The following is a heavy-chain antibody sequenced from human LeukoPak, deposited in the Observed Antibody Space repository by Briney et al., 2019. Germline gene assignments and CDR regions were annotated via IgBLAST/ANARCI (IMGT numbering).Heavy chain of an antibody. J-gene: IGHJ6*02. CDR1: GDSVSSNSAA. D-gene: IGHD6-19*01. CDR3: ARENRIAVAGYRGMDV. CDR2: TYYRSKWYN. Sequence: SQTLSLTCAISGDSVSSNSAAWNWIRQSPSRGLEWLGRTYYRSKWYNDYAVSVKSRITINPDASKNQFSLQLNSVTPEDTAVYYCARENRIAVAGYRGMDVWGQGTTVTVSS. V-gene: IGHV6-1*01.